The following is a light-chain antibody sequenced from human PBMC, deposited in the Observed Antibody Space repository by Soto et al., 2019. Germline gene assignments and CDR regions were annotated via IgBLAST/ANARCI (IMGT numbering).Light chain of an antibody. CDR3: QQYINYFRT. J-gene: IGKJ1*01. CDR2: QPS. Sequence: DIQMTQSPSPLSASVGDRVTITCRASQSIGVWLAWYQQKPGTAPKLLIYQPSTLDSGVPLRFSGSGSGTEFTLTISSLQPDDFATYYCQQYINYFRTFGQGTKVEIK. CDR1: QSIGVW. V-gene: IGKV1-5*03.